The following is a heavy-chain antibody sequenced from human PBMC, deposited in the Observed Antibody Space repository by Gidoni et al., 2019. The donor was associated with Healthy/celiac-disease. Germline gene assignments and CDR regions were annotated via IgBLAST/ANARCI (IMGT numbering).Heavy chain of an antibody. CDR1: GFTFSSYS. CDR3: ARIRPRQVVVPAAIPYYYYYMDV. Sequence: EVQLVESGGGLVKPGGSLILSCPAAGFTFSSYSMNWVCQAPGKGLEWVSSISSSSSYIYYADSVKGRFTISRDNAKNSLYLQMNSLRAEDTAVYYCARIRPRQVVVPAAIPYYYYYMDVWGKGTTVTVSS. V-gene: IGHV3-21*01. J-gene: IGHJ6*03. D-gene: IGHD2-2*02. CDR2: ISSSSSYI.